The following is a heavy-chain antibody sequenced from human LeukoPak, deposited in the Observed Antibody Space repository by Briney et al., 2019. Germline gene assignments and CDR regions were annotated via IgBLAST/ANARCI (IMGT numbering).Heavy chain of an antibody. Sequence: GGSLRLSCAASGFTFSTYAMSWVRQAPGKGLEWVSGISGSGGSTYYADSVKGRFTISRDDSKKTLYLQMNSLRAEDTALYYCAKISGYFDYWGQGTLVTASS. CDR3: AKISGYFDY. V-gene: IGHV3-23*01. J-gene: IGHJ4*02. D-gene: IGHD7-27*01. CDR1: GFTFSTYA. CDR2: ISGSGGST.